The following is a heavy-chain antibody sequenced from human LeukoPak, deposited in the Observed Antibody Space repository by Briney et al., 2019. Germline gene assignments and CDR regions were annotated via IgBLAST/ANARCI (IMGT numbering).Heavy chain of an antibody. V-gene: IGHV4-31*11. CDR3: ASRGSWYQNAFDI. CDR1: GGSFSGYY. CDR2: IYYSGST. Sequence: SETLSLTCAVYGGSFSGYYWSWIRQHPGKGLEWIGYIYYSGSTYYNPPLKSRVTISVDTSKNQFSLKLSSVTAADTAVYYCASRGSWYQNAFDIWGQGTMVTVSS. J-gene: IGHJ3*02. D-gene: IGHD6-13*01.